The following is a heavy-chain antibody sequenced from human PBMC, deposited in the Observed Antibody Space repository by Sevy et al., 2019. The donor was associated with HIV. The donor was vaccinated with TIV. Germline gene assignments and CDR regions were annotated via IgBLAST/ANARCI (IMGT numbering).Heavy chain of an antibody. V-gene: IGHV4-59*08. D-gene: IGHD6-6*01. CDR1: GGSISSYY. J-gene: IGHJ6*03. Sequence: LSETLSLTCTVSGGSISSYYWSWIRQPPGKGLEWIGYIYYSGSTNYNPSLKSRVTISVDTSKNQFSLKLSSVTAADTAVYYCARRSSSSSYMDVWGKGTTVTVSS. CDR3: ARRSSSSSYMDV. CDR2: IYYSGST.